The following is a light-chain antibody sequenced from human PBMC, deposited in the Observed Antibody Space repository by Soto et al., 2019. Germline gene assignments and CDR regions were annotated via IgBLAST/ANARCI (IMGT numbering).Light chain of an antibody. V-gene: IGKV3-20*01. CDR1: PSVSSSY. CDR3: QQYGSSPPNT. Sequence: EIVLTQSPGTLSLSPGERATLACRASPSVSSSYLAWYQQKPGQAPRLLIYGASSRATGIPDRFSGSWSGTDFTLTVSRLEPEDFAVYYCQQYGSSPPNTCGQGTKLDIK. J-gene: IGKJ2*01. CDR2: GAS.